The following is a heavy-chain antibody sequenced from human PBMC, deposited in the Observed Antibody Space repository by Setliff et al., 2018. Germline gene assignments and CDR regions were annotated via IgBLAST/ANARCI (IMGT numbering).Heavy chain of an antibody. J-gene: IGHJ4*02. V-gene: IGHV4-34*01. D-gene: IGHD1-26*01. Sequence: PSETLSLTCAVYGGSFSTYYWIWIRQPPGKGLEWIGSIYYSGSTYYNPSLKSRVTISVDTSKNQFSLRLSSVTAADTAVYYCARLRKSTTAIDYWGQGTLVTVSS. CDR2: IYYSGST. CDR3: ARLRKSTTAIDY. CDR1: GGSFSTYY.